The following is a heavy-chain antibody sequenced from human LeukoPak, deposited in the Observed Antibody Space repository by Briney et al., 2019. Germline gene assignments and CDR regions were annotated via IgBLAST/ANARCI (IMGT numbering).Heavy chain of an antibody. V-gene: IGHV4-39*07. Sequence: SETLSLTCTVSGGSISSSSYYWGWIRQPPGKGLEWIGSNSGSTYYNPSLKSRVTISVDTSKNQFSLKLSSVTAADTAVYYCAREARLVTYYYGMDVWGQGTTVTVSS. CDR3: AREARLVTYYYGMDV. CDR2: NSGST. D-gene: IGHD3-9*01. J-gene: IGHJ6*02. CDR1: GGSISSSSYY.